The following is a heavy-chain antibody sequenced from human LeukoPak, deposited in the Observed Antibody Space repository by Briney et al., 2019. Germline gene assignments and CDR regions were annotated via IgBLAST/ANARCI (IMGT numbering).Heavy chain of an antibody. CDR2: IYSSGST. CDR3: ARDLGGYTYGYSFDY. Sequence: SETLSLTCTVSGGSISSYYWSWIRQPAGKGLEWIGRIYSSGSTNYNPSLKRRVTMSVDTSKNQFSLKLTSVTAADTAVYYCARDLGGYTYGYSFDYWGQGTLVTVSS. D-gene: IGHD5-18*01. J-gene: IGHJ4*02. V-gene: IGHV4-4*07. CDR1: GGSISSYY.